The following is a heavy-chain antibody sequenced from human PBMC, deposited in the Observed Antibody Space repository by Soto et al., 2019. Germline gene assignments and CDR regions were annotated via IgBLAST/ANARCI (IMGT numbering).Heavy chain of an antibody. CDR1: GFTFSNFA. CDR2: ISASGGTT. CDR3: ALSTYDIVRFDY. J-gene: IGHJ4*02. D-gene: IGHD3-22*01. V-gene: IGHV3-23*01. Sequence: QPGGSLRLSCAASGFTFSNFAMCWVRQSPGKGLEWVSAISASGGTTYSADPVKGRFIISRDSAKKTMFLQMNNLRAEDTAVYYWALSTYDIVRFDYWGQGVLVTVSS.